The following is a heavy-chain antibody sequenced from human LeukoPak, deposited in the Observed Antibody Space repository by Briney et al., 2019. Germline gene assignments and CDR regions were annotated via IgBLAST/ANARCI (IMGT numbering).Heavy chain of an antibody. Sequence: SVKVSCKASGGTFSSYAISWVRQTPGQGLEWMGGIIPIFGTANYAQKFQGRVAITTDESTSTAYMELSSLRSEDTAVYYCAREPMIGSHWFDPWGQGTLVTVSS. CDR2: IIPIFGTA. D-gene: IGHD3-22*01. CDR3: AREPMIGSHWFDP. J-gene: IGHJ5*02. CDR1: GGTFSSYA. V-gene: IGHV1-69*05.